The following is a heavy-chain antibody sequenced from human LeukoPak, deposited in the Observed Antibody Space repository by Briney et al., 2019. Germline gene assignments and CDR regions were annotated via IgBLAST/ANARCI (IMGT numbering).Heavy chain of an antibody. V-gene: IGHV1-8*01. CDR3: ARGRVHYYNSSGYLNWFDP. J-gene: IGHJ5*02. CDR2: MNPNSGNT. Sequence: EASVKVSCKASGYTFTSYDINWVRQATGQGFEWMGWMNPNSGNTGYAQKFQGRVTMTRNTSISTAYMELSSLRSEDTAVYYCARGRVHYYNSSGYLNWFDPWAREPWSPSPQ. CDR1: GYTFTSYD. D-gene: IGHD3-22*01.